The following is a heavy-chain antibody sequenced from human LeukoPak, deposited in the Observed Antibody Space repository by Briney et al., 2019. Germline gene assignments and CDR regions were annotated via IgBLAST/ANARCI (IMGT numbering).Heavy chain of an antibody. CDR1: GVSISSSNSY. V-gene: IGHV4-39*07. Sequence: SETLSLTCTVSGVSISSSNSYWGWIRQPPGKGLEWIGSIYYSGNTYYNASLKSQVSISIDTSKNQFSLKLSSVTAADTAVYYCARSNYWFDPWGQGTLVTVSS. CDR2: IYYSGNT. CDR3: ARSNYWFDP. J-gene: IGHJ5*02.